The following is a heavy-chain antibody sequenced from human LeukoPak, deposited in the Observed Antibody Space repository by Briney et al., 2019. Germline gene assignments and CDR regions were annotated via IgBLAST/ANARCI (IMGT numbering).Heavy chain of an antibody. D-gene: IGHD4-17*01. CDR1: GFTFSDYY. CDR3: ASPMTTVTTNSFDI. V-gene: IGHV3-11*04. Sequence: GGSLRLSCAASGFTFSDYYMSWIRQAPGKGLEWVSYISSSGSTMYYADSVRGRFTISRDNTKNSLYLQMNSLRAEDTAVYYCASPMTTVTTNSFDIWGQGTMVTVSS. CDR2: ISSSGSTM. J-gene: IGHJ3*02.